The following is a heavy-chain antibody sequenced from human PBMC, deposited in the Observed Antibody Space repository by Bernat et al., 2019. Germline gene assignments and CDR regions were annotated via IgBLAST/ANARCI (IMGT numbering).Heavy chain of an antibody. J-gene: IGHJ3*02. Sequence: EGQLVESGGGLVQPGGSLRLSCTASGFIFSSFWMSWVRQAPGKGLEWVANIEHVGGEKKYVDSVKGRFTISRESGRSSVYLQMNTLRAEDTAMYYCAGYCSSAACTDAFDIWGQGTMVTVSS. CDR3: AGYCSSAACTDAFDI. V-gene: IGHV3-7*03. D-gene: IGHD2-2*01. CDR2: IEHVGGEK. CDR1: GFIFSSFW.